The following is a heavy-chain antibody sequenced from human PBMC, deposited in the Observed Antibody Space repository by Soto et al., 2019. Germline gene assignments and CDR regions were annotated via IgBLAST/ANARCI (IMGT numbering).Heavy chain of an antibody. Sequence: LYLTGSVSGSSTSDKSYFWGWVRQSPGKGLEWIVSMYYSGSSYYNPSLKSRVAISVDTSKNQFSLKLSSVTAADTAVYYCARVNFVLFHLFDYWSQGTLVTVSS. CDR2: MYYSGSS. CDR3: ARVNFVLFHLFDY. J-gene: IGHJ4*02. CDR1: GSSTSDKSYF. D-gene: IGHD2-8*01. V-gene: IGHV4-39*07.